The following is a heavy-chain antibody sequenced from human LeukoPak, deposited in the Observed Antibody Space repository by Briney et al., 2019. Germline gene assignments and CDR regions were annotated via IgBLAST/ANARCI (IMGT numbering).Heavy chain of an antibody. CDR3: ASLYYDSSGYYYSY. CDR2: IYYSGST. Sequence: PSETLSLTCAVYGGSFSGYYWSWIRQPPGKGLEWIGYIYYSGSTYYNPSLKSRVTISVDTSKNQFSLKLSSVTAADTAVYYCASLYYDSSGYYYSYWGQGTLVTVSS. CDR1: GGSFSGYY. V-gene: IGHV4-30-4*08. J-gene: IGHJ4*02. D-gene: IGHD3-22*01.